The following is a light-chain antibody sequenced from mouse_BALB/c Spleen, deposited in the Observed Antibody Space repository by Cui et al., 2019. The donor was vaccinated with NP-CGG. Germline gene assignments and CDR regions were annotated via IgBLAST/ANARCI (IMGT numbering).Light chain of an antibody. V-gene: IGLV1*01. CDR2: GTI. CDR3: ALWYSNHWV. CDR1: TGAITTSNY. Sequence: QAVVPQESALTTSPGETVTLTCRSSTGAITTSNYANWVQEKPDHLFTSLIGGTINRAPGVPARFSGSLIGDKAALTITGAQTEDEAIYFCALWYSNHWVFGGGTKLTVL. J-gene: IGLJ1*01.